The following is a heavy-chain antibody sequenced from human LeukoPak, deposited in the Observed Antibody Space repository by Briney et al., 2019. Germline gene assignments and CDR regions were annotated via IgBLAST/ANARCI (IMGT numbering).Heavy chain of an antibody. CDR2: INPNSGGT. Sequence: ASVKVSCKASGYTFTGYYMHWVRQAPGQGLEWMGWINPNSGGTNYAQKFQGRVTMTRDTSISTAYMELSRLRSDDTAVYYCASDKVDCSSTSCYAFNVWDYWGQGTLVTVSS. CDR3: ASDKVDCSSTSCYAFNVWDY. J-gene: IGHJ4*02. CDR1: GYTFTGYY. D-gene: IGHD2-2*01. V-gene: IGHV1-2*02.